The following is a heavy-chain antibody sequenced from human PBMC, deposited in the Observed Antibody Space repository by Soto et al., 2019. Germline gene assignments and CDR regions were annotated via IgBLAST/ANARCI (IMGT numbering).Heavy chain of an antibody. CDR3: TKGTAVPYQWFDS. V-gene: IGHV3-30*18. CDR2: ISHDGNDR. J-gene: IGHJ5*01. CDR1: GFSFSAYG. Sequence: QVELVESGGGVVQPGRPLRLSCEASGFSFSAYGMHWVRQAPGKGLEWVAAISHDGNDRYYADSVKGRFTISRDNSKNTLYLQMNSLRSEYAAIYYCTKGTAVPYQWFDSWGQGTLVTVSS. D-gene: IGHD6-19*01.